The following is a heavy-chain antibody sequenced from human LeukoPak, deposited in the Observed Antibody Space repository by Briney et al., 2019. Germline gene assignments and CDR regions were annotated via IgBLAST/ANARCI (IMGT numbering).Heavy chain of an antibody. CDR1: GGSFSGYY. Sequence: SETLSLTCAVYGGSFSGYYWSWIRQPPGKGLEWIGEINHSGSTNYNPSLKSRVTISVDTSNNQFSLKLSSAIAADTAVYYCARSLIGAAAGDNWFDPWGQGTLVTVSS. CDR3: ARSLIGAAAGDNWFDP. CDR2: INHSGST. J-gene: IGHJ5*02. V-gene: IGHV4-34*01. D-gene: IGHD6-25*01.